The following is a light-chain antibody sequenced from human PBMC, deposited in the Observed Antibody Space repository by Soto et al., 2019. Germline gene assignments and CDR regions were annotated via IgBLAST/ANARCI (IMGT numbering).Light chain of an antibody. CDR1: RSDVGSYNF. J-gene: IGLJ1*01. CDR2: EGS. CDR3: SSHASSRTLV. Sequence: QSVLTQPASVSGSPGQSITISCTGTRSDVGSYNFVSWYQQHPGKAPKLIIYEGSKRPSGVSNRFSGSKSGNTASLTISGLQAEDEADYYCSSHASSRTLVFGLGTKLTVL. V-gene: IGLV2-14*02.